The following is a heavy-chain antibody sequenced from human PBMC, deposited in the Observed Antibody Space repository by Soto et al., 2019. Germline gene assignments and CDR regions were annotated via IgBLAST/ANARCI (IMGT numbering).Heavy chain of an antibody. CDR3: AKDIFDGDYAKWYFDL. CDR2: ISWNSGSI. Sequence: EVQLVESGGGLVQPGRSLRLSCAASGFTFDDYAMHWVRQAPGKGLEWVSGISWNSGSIGYADSVKGRFTISRDNAKNSLYLLMNSLRAEDTALYYCAKDIFDGDYAKWYFDLWGRGTLVTVSS. J-gene: IGHJ2*01. V-gene: IGHV3-9*01. D-gene: IGHD4-17*01. CDR1: GFTFDDYA.